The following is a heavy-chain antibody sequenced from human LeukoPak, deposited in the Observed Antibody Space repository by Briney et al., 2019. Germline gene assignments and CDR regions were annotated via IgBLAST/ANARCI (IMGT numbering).Heavy chain of an antibody. J-gene: IGHJ4*02. Sequence: GGSLRLSCAASGFTFSSYAMSWVRQAPGKGLEWVSAISGSGGSTYYADSVKGRFTISRGNSKNTLYLQMNSLRAEDTAVYYCAKDGYSISWYYFDYWGQGTLVTVSS. D-gene: IGHD6-13*01. V-gene: IGHV3-23*01. CDR3: AKDGYSISWYYFDY. CDR2: ISGSGGST. CDR1: GFTFSSYA.